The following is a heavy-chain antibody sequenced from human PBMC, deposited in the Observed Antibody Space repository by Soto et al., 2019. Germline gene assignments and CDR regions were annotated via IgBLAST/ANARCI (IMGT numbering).Heavy chain of an antibody. D-gene: IGHD2-2*01. Sequence: TLVLTCTISGCSISSYGNNWSWLRQHPGKGLEWIGYIYYSGNTFNNPSLKSRVTISVDTSKNQFSLKLSSVTAADTAVYYWARYPGYWGQGTLVTVSS. CDR3: ARYPGY. J-gene: IGHJ4*02. V-gene: IGHV4-31*03. CDR1: GCSISSYGNN. CDR2: IYYSGNT.